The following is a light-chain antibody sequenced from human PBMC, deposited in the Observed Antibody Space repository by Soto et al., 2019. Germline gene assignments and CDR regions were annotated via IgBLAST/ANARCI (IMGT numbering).Light chain of an antibody. CDR3: TSFTSGSTPYV. V-gene: IGLV2-14*03. J-gene: IGLJ1*01. Sequence: QSALTQPASLSGSPGQSITISCARTSSDVGGYNYVSWYQQLPGKAPQLVIYDVTHRPSGVSDRFSGSRSGNTASLTISGLQAEDEADYYCTSFTSGSTPYVLGTGTKVTVL. CDR1: SSDVGGYNY. CDR2: DVT.